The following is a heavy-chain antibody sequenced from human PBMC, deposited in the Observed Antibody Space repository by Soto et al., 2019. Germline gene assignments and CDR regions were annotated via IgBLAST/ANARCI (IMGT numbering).Heavy chain of an antibody. CDR1: GFTFSSYG. CDR3: AKDASSGSYFY. V-gene: IGHV3-30*18. CDR2: ISYDGSNK. Sequence: GGSLRLSCAASGFTFSSYGMHWVRQAPGKGLEWVAVISYDGSNKYYADSVKGRFTISRDNSKNTLYLQMNSLRAEDTAVYYCAKDASSGSYFYWGQGTLVTVSS. D-gene: IGHD1-26*01. J-gene: IGHJ4*02.